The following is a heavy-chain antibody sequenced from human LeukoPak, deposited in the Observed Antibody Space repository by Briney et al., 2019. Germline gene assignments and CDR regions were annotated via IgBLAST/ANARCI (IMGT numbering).Heavy chain of an antibody. CDR2: ISYDGSNK. V-gene: IGHV3-30*18. Sequence: PGGSLRLSCAASGFTFSSYGMHWVRQAPGKGLEWVAVISYDGSNKYYADSVKGRFTISRDNSKNTLYLQMNSLRAEDTAVYYCAKDLPLAGRLKPVDYWGRGTLVTVSS. CDR3: AKDLPLAGRLKPVDY. D-gene: IGHD6-19*01. CDR1: GFTFSSYG. J-gene: IGHJ4*02.